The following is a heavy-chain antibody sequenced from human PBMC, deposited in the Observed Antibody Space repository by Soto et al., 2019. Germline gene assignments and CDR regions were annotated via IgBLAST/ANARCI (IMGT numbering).Heavy chain of an antibody. CDR2: IYFSGRT. V-gene: IGHV4-31*03. J-gene: IGHJ4*02. CDR1: GGSISSGSAY. CDR3: ARDGTQSAWSFQDY. D-gene: IGHD6-19*01. Sequence: QVQLQESGPGLVKPSQNLSLTCTVSGGSISSGSAYWSWIRQHPGKGLGWIGYIYFSGRTYYNPSLKGRVKIPVDTSKNQFYLRLTSVTAADTAVYYCARDGTQSAWSFQDYWGQGTLVTVSS.